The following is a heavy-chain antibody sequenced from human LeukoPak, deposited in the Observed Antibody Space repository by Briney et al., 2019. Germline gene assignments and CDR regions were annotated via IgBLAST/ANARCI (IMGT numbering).Heavy chain of an antibody. Sequence: PGGSLSLSCAASGVTFSSYAMSWVRQAPGKGLEWVSAISGSGDNTYYADSVKGRFTISRDNSKNTLYLQMHNLRAEDTAVYYCARGLHGGSYHRGDFDYWGQGTLVTVSS. D-gene: IGHD1-26*01. V-gene: IGHV3-23*01. CDR2: ISGSGDNT. J-gene: IGHJ4*01. CDR3: ARGLHGGSYHRGDFDY. CDR1: GVTFSSYA.